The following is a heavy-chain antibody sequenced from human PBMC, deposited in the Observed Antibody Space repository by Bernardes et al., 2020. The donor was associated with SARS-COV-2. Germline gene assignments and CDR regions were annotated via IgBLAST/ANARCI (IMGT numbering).Heavy chain of an antibody. CDR1: EFTFSSYA. V-gene: IGHV3-21*01. D-gene: IGHD1-7*01. J-gene: IGHJ4*02. Sequence: GGSLRLSCAASEFTFSSYAMSWVRQAPGKGLEWVSSITSSSSYKYYADSVKGRFTISRDNAKNSLYLQMNSLRAEDTAVYFCARESDWNYVFDSWGQGTLVTVSS. CDR3: ARESDWNYVFDS. CDR2: ITSSSSYK.